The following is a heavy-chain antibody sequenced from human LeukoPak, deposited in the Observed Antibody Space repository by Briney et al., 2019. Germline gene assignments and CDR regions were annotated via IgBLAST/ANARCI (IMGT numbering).Heavy chain of an antibody. CDR2: ISGSGGST. Sequence: GGSLRLSCAASGFTFSSYAMSWVRQAPGKGLEWASAISGSGGSTYYADSVKGRFTISRDNSKNTLHLQMTSLRAEDTAVYYCAKDRWGMITFGGVIVAFDYWGQGTLVTVSS. V-gene: IGHV3-23*01. CDR1: GFTFSSYA. J-gene: IGHJ4*02. CDR3: AKDRWGMITFGGVIVAFDY. D-gene: IGHD3-16*02.